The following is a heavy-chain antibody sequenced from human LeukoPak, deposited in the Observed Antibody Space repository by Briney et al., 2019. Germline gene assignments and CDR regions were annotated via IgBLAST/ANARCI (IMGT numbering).Heavy chain of an antibody. CDR3: ETGYSSGWYQC. D-gene: IGHD6-19*01. J-gene: IGHJ4*02. Sequence: GGSLRLSCAASGFTFSSYSMNWVRQAPGKGLEWVSSISSSSSYIYYADSVKGRFTISRDNAKNSLYLQMNSLRAEDTAVYYCETGYSSGWYQCWGQGTLVTVSS. CDR2: ISSSSSYI. CDR1: GFTFSSYS. V-gene: IGHV3-21*06.